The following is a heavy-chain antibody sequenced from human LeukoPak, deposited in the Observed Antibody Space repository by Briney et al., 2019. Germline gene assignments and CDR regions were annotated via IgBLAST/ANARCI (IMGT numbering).Heavy chain of an antibody. CDR3: AREGGGGAAAPYYYYYYYMDV. CDR2: IYTSGST. D-gene: IGHD6-13*01. V-gene: IGHV4-61*02. J-gene: IGHJ6*03. CDR1: GGSISSGSYY. Sequence: SETLSLTCTVSGGSISSGSYYWSWIRQPAGKGLEWIGRIYTSGSTNYNPSLKSRVTISVDTSKNQFSLKLSSVTAADTAVYYCAREGGGGAAAPYYYYYYYMDVWGKGTTVTVSS.